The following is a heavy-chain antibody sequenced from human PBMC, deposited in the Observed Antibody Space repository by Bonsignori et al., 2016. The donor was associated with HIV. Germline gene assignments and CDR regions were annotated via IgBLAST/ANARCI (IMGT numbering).Heavy chain of an antibody. D-gene: IGHD3-10*01. CDR3: ARDRRLWAYFMVRECLDS. V-gene: IGHV3-23*01. J-gene: IGHJ4*02. CDR2: ISAGGDSA. Sequence: WIRQPPGKGLEWVSAISAGGDSAYYADSVKGRFAISRDNSKNTLFLQMNSLRAEDTAVYYCARDRRLWAYFMVRECLDSWGQGALVTVSS.